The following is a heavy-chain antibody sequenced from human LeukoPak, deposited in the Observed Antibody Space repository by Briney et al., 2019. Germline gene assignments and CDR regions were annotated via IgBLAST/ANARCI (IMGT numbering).Heavy chain of an antibody. Sequence: GGSLRLSCAASGFTFSNAWLSWVRQAPGKGLEWVGRIKSKTDGGTTDYAAPVKGRFTISRDDPKNTLYLQMNSLKTEDTVVYYCTTDRYGNAFDIWGQGTMVTVSS. D-gene: IGHD3-16*02. J-gene: IGHJ3*02. CDR3: TTDRYGNAFDI. CDR1: GFTFSNAW. CDR2: IKSKTDGGTT. V-gene: IGHV3-15*01.